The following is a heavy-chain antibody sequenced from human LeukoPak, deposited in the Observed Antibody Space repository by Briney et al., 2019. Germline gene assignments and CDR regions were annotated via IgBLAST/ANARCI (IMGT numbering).Heavy chain of an antibody. Sequence: GGSLRLSCAASGFTVSGNYMSWVRQAPGKGLEWVSVIYTGGTTYYADSVKGRFTISRDNSKNTLYLQMNSLRVEDTAVYYCARDRSTVVTPIDYWGQGTLVTVSS. J-gene: IGHJ4*02. D-gene: IGHD4-23*01. CDR2: IYTGGTT. CDR1: GFTVSGNY. CDR3: ARDRSTVVTPIDY. V-gene: IGHV3-53*01.